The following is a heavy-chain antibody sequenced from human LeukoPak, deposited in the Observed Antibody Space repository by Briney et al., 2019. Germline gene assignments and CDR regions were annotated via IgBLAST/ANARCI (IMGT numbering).Heavy chain of an antibody. Sequence: SETLSLTCTVSGGSISSYYWNWIRQPPGKGLEWIGYIYHSGSTNYNPSLKSRVIISVDTSKNQFFLKLSSVTAADTAVYYCGRDNGGSGWHLFDPGGQGTLVTVSS. CDR3: GRDNGGSGWHLFDP. CDR2: IYHSGST. V-gene: IGHV4-59*01. D-gene: IGHD6-19*01. J-gene: IGHJ5*02. CDR1: GGSISSYY.